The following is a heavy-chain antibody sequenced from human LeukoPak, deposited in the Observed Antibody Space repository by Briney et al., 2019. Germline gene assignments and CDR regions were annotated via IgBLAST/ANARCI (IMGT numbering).Heavy chain of an antibody. V-gene: IGHV3-7*01. CDR3: ARDVEYSYSYEYYYYGMDV. D-gene: IGHD5-18*01. J-gene: IGHJ6*02. CDR2: IKQDGSEK. Sequence: GGSLRLSCAASGFTFSSYWMSWVRQAPGKGLEWVANIKQDGSEKYYVDSVKGRFTISGDNAKNSLYLQMNSLRAEDTAVYYCARDVEYSYSYEYYYYGMDVWGQGTTVTVSS. CDR1: GFTFSSYW.